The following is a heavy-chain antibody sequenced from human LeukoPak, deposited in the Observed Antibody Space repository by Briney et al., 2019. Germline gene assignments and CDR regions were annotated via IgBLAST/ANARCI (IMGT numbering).Heavy chain of an antibody. V-gene: IGHV4-39*01. CDR1: GGSTSSSSYY. Sequence: SETLSLTCTVSGGSTSSSSYYWGWIRQPPGKGLEWIGSIYYSGSTYYNPSLKSRVTISVDTSKNQFSLKLSSVTAADTAVYYCASRGITMVQGITDYYFDYWGQGTLVTVSS. CDR2: IYYSGST. J-gene: IGHJ4*02. CDR3: ASRGITMVQGITDYYFDY. D-gene: IGHD3-10*01.